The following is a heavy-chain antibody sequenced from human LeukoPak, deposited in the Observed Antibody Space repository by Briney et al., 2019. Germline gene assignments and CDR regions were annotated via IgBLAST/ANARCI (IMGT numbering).Heavy chain of an antibody. CDR2: FDPEDGET. Sequence: GASVTVSCTVSGYTLTELSMHWVRQAPGKGLEWMGGFDPEDGETIYAQKFQGRVTMTEDTSTDTAYMELSSLRSEDTAVYYCARDLVGIAYCGGDCSHTFDYWGQGTLVTVSS. J-gene: IGHJ4*02. CDR3: ARDLVGIAYCGGDCSHTFDY. V-gene: IGHV1-24*01. CDR1: GYTLTELS. D-gene: IGHD2-21*02.